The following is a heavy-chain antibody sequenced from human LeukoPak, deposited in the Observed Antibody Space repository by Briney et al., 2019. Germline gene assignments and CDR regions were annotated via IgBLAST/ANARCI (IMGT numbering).Heavy chain of an antibody. CDR3: ARRRSYGSLTYYYHYGMDV. CDR1: GYSFTSYW. J-gene: IGHJ6*02. CDR2: IYPGDSDT. V-gene: IGHV5-51*01. Sequence: GESLKISCKGSGYSFTSYWIGWARQMPGKGLEWMGIIYPGDSDTRYSPSFQGQVTISADKSISTAYLQWSSLKASDTAMYYCARRRSYGSLTYYYHYGMDVWGQGTTVTVSS. D-gene: IGHD5-18*01.